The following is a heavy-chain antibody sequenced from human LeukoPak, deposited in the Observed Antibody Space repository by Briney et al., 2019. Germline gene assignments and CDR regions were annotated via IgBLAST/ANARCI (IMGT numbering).Heavy chain of an antibody. D-gene: IGHD6-19*01. Sequence: ASVKVSCKASGYTFTSYSMHWVRQAPGQGLEWMGIINPSGGSTSYAQKFQGRVTMTRDTSTSTVYMELSSLRSEDTAVYYCARAASSGWYDYWGQGTLVTVSS. CDR3: ARAASSGWYDY. CDR1: GYTFTSYS. V-gene: IGHV1-46*01. CDR2: INPSGGST. J-gene: IGHJ4*02.